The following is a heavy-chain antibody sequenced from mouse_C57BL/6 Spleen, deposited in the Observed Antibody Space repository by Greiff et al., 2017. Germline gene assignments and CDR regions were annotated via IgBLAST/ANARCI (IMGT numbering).Heavy chain of an antibody. Sequence: VQLQQPGTELVKPGASVKLSCKASGYTFTSYCMHWVKQRPGQGLEWIGNINPSNGGTNYNEKFKSKATLTVDTSSSTAYMQLSSLTSEDSAVYECEYDDGSRNYIDYWGEGTTLTVSS. CDR3: EYDDGSRNYIDY. J-gene: IGHJ2*01. V-gene: IGHV1-53*01. D-gene: IGHD1-1*01. CDR1: GYTFTSYC. CDR2: INPSNGGT.